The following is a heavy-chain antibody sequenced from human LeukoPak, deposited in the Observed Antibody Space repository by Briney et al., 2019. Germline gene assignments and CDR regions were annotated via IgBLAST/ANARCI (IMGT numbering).Heavy chain of an antibody. CDR1: GSTFNDHY. Sequence: TGGSLRLSCAASGSTFNDHYMDWVRQAPGKGLEWVARIRNKANSYSTEYAASAKGRFTISRDDSKNSVYLQMNSLQTEDTAVYYCATATEDISGHFYFDYWGQGTLVTVSA. V-gene: IGHV3-72*01. J-gene: IGHJ4*02. CDR2: IRNKANSYST. CDR3: ATATEDISGHFYFDY. D-gene: IGHD3-22*01.